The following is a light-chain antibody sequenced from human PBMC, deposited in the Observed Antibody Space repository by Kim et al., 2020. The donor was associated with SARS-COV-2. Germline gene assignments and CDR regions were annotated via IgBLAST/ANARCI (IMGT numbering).Light chain of an antibody. CDR2: KAS. J-gene: IGKJ1*01. Sequence: ASVGDRVTITCRASQDITRRLAWYQQKPGKAPKVLIDKASTLESGVPSTCSGSGSGTDFTRTISSLQPDDFATYYCQQYDTYPWTFGQGTKVDIK. CDR3: QQYDTYPWT. V-gene: IGKV1-5*03. CDR1: QDITRR.